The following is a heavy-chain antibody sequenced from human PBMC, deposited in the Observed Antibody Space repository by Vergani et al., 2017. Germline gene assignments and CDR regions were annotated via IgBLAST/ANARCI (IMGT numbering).Heavy chain of an antibody. D-gene: IGHD7-27*01. CDR1: GGSFSGYY. CDR3: ASRNWGLNRAFDI. Sequence: QVQLQQWGAGLLKPSETLSLTCAVSGGSFSGYYWSWIRQPPGKGLEWIGEINHSGSTNYNPSLKSRVTISVDTSKNQLSLKLSSVTAADTAVYYCASRNWGLNRAFDIGGQGTMVTVSS. CDR2: INHSGST. V-gene: IGHV4-34*01. J-gene: IGHJ3*02.